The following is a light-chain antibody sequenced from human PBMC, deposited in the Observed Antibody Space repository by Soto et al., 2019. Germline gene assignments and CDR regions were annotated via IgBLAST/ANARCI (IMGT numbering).Light chain of an antibody. J-gene: IGKJ1*01. CDR1: QTISSW. Sequence: IHGPHCSSTGPGSISKGVNIACQASQTISSWLAWYQQKPGKAPKLLIYKASTLKSGVPSRFSGSGSGTEFTLTITILQPDDFATYYCQHYNRYSQAFGQGTKVDIK. V-gene: IGKV1-5*03. CDR3: QHYNRYSQA. CDR2: KAS.